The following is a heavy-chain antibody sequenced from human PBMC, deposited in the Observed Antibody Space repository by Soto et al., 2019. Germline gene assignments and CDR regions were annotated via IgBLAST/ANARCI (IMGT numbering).Heavy chain of an antibody. CDR1: GFTFSSYS. V-gene: IGHV3-21*01. D-gene: IGHD3-3*01. CDR2: ISRSSSYI. CDR3: ARDVTKDDY. J-gene: IGHJ4*02. Sequence: EVQLVESGGGLVKPGGSLRLSCAASGFTFSSYSMNWVRQAPGKGLEWVSSISRSSSYIYYADSVKGRFTISRDNAKNSLYLQINSLRAEDTAVDYCARDVTKDDYWGQGTLVTVSS.